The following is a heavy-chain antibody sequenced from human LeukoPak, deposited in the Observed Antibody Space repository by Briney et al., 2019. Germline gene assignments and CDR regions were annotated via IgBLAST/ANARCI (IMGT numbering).Heavy chain of an antibody. V-gene: IGHV4-39*07. D-gene: IGHD1-26*01. CDR2: IYYSGST. CDR3: ARGSSGSYARFDY. CDR1: GGSISSSSYY. Sequence: SETLSLTCTVSGGSISSSSYYWGWIRQPPGKGLEWIGTIYYSGSTYYNPSLKSRVTISVYTSKNQFSLKLSSVTAADTAVYYCARGSSGSYARFDYWGQGTLVTVSS. J-gene: IGHJ4*02.